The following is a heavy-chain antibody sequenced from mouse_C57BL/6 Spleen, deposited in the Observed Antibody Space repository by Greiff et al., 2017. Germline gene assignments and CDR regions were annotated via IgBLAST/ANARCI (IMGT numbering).Heavy chain of an antibody. CDR1: GYTFTSYW. Sequence: VQLQQPGAELVRPGSSVKLSCKASGYTFTSYWMHWVKQRPIQGLEWIGNIDPSDSETHYNQKFKDKATLTVDKSSSTAYMQLSSLTSEDSAVYYCARGVTTNPFDYWGQGTTLTVSS. V-gene: IGHV1-52*01. J-gene: IGHJ2*01. CDR2: IDPSDSET. CDR3: ARGVTTNPFDY. D-gene: IGHD2-1*01.